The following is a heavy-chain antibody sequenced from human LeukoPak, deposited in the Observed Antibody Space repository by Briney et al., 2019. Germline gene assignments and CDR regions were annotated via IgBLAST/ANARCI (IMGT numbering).Heavy chain of an antibody. Sequence: ASVKVSCKASGGTFSSYAISWVRQAPGQGLEWMGGVIPIFGTANYAQKFQGRVTITTDESTSTAYMELSSLRSEDTAVYYCALRGDPTYYYDSSGLLMTDYWGQGTLVTVSS. V-gene: IGHV1-69*05. CDR3: ALRGDPTYYYDSSGLLMTDY. J-gene: IGHJ4*02. CDR2: VIPIFGTA. CDR1: GGTFSSYA. D-gene: IGHD3-22*01.